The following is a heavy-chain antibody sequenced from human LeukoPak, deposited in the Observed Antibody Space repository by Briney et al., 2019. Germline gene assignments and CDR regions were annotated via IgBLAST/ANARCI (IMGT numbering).Heavy chain of an antibody. CDR3: ARGVRYSSGWYGEYYLDY. CDR1: GDSISSSSYY. Sequence: PSETLSLTCTVSGDSISSSSYYWGWIRQPPGKGLGWIGSIYYRGSTYYNPSLKSRVTISVDTSKNQFSLKLSSVTAADTAVYYCARGVRYSSGWYGEYYLDYWGQGTLVTVSS. V-gene: IGHV4-39*01. CDR2: IYYRGST. D-gene: IGHD6-19*01. J-gene: IGHJ4*02.